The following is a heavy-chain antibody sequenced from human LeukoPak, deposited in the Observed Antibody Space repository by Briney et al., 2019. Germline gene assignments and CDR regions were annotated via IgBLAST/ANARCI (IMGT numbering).Heavy chain of an antibody. J-gene: IGHJ5*02. V-gene: IGHV3-23*01. CDR2: LGSGGRGS. Sequence: GGSLRLSCAASGFTFSGYAMSWVRHAPGESPEWVSALGSGGRGSHYADSVKGRFTISRDDSKNTLYLQMNSLRAEDTAVYFCARPGLAVAGTRWFDPWGQGTLVTVSS. CDR3: ARPGLAVAGTRWFDP. D-gene: IGHD6-19*01. CDR1: GFTFSGYA.